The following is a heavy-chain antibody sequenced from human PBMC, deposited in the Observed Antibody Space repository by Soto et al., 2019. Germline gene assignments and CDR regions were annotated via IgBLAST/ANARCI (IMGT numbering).Heavy chain of an antibody. CDR2: IRSKGDNYAT. D-gene: IGHD1-1*01. J-gene: IGHJ4*02. Sequence: GGSLRLSCAASGFTFSGSAMHWVRQASGKGLEWVGSIRSKGDNYATAYGASVEGRFTVSRDNSKNTLYLQMNSLSAVDTAVYYCAKEDLERDYFGYWGQGTLVTVSS. CDR1: GFTFSGSA. V-gene: IGHV3-73*01. CDR3: AKEDLERDYFGY.